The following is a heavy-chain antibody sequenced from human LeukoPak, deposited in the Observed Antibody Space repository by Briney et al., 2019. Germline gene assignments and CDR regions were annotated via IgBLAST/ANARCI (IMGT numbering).Heavy chain of an antibody. CDR1: GGSISSGDYY. J-gene: IGHJ3*02. D-gene: IGHD1-26*01. CDR2: IYYSGST. V-gene: IGHV4-30-4*01. CDR3: ARHTGGSLVGSAFDI. Sequence: PSETLSLTCTVSGGSISSGDYYWSWIRQPPGKGLECIGYIYYSGSTYYNPSLKSRVTISVDTSKNQFSLKLSSVTAADTAVYYCARHTGGSLVGSAFDIWGQGTMVTVSS.